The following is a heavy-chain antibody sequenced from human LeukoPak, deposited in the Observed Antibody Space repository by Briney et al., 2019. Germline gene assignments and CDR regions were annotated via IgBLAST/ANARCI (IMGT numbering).Heavy chain of an antibody. CDR1: GFTVSSNY. CDR2: IYSGGST. D-gene: IGHD6-19*01. J-gene: IGHJ4*02. V-gene: IGHV3-53*01. Sequence: PGGSLRLSCAASGFTVSSNYMSWVRQAPGKGLEWVSVIYSGGSTYYADSVKGRFTISRDNSKNTLYLQMNSLRADDTAVYYCAKRRSGWYHTDYWGQGTLVTVSS. CDR3: AKRRSGWYHTDY.